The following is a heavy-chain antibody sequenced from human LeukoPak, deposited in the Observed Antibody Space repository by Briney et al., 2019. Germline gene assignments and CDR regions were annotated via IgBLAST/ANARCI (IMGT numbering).Heavy chain of an antibody. D-gene: IGHD2-2*01. J-gene: IGHJ4*02. V-gene: IGHV3-53*01. Sequence: PGGFLRLSFAASGFTVSTNYLSWVRQAPGKGLEWVSVIYAGGAAYYADYVKGRFTISRDTSNNTLILQMHSLGVDDTAVYYCARSTSYHFDSWGQGTLVTVSS. CDR2: IYAGGAA. CDR1: GFTVSTNY. CDR3: ARSTSYHFDS.